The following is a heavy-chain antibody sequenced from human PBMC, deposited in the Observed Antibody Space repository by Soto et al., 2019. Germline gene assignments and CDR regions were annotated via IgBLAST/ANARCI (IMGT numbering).Heavy chain of an antibody. D-gene: IGHD4-4*01. CDR3: VRFFSNAGVHYPYDL. Sequence: PSETLSLTCTVSGGSISSNDYYWNWIRQAPGKGPEWIAYIFYSGGTYYNPSLKSRVTISVDTSKNQFSLKLSSVTAADTAVYYCVRFFSNAGVHYPYDLWGQGKMVTVSS. CDR1: GGSISSNDYY. CDR2: IFYSGGT. J-gene: IGHJ3*01. V-gene: IGHV4-30-4*01.